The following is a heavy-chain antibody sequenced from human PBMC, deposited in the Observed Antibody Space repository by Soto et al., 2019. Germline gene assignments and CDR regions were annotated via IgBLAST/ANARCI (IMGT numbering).Heavy chain of an antibody. J-gene: IGHJ5*02. CDR1: GGTFSSYA. V-gene: IGHV1-69*01. D-gene: IGHD7-27*01. Sequence: QVQLVQSGAEVKKPGSSVKVSCKASGGTFSSYAISWVRQAPGQGLEWMGGIIPIFGTTNYAQKFQGRVTITADESTSTAYMELSSLRSEDTAVYYCARTDNNWGTGDNWFAPWGQGTLVTVSS. CDR2: IIPIFGTT. CDR3: ARTDNNWGTGDNWFAP.